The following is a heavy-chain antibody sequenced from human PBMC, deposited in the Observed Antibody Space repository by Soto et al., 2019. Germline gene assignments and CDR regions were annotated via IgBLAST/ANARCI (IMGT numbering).Heavy chain of an antibody. Sequence: PAGSLRLSCADSGFTDHDYYLSWINQAPGKGLEWVSYISSSTSYTDYADSVKGRFTISRDNAKNSLYLQMNSLRAEDTAVYYCASSRYFDWLDYWGQGTLVNVSS. CDR1: GFTDHDYY. CDR2: ISSSTSYT. D-gene: IGHD3-9*01. V-gene: IGHV3-11*06. J-gene: IGHJ4*02. CDR3: ASSRYFDWLDY.